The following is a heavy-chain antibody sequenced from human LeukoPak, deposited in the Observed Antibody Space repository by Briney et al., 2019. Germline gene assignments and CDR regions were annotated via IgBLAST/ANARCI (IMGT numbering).Heavy chain of an antibody. CDR3: VREPTTGTYYFDY. Sequence: PGGSLRLSCAASGFTFSTYWMTWVRQAPRKGLEWVANINQDGSGKYYVDSVRGRFTISRDNAKNSLYLQMNSLRVEDTAMYHCVREPTTGTYYFDYWGQGTLVTVSS. D-gene: IGHD1-1*01. CDR1: GFTFSTYW. CDR2: INQDGSGK. J-gene: IGHJ4*02. V-gene: IGHV3-7*01.